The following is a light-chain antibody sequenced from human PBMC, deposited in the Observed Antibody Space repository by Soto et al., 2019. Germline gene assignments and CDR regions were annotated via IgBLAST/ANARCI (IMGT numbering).Light chain of an antibody. CDR1: QSVSSN. V-gene: IGKV3-15*01. CDR2: GAS. J-gene: IGKJ4*01. CDR3: QQRFAWPLT. Sequence: IVMTQSPATLSVSPGERATLSCRASQSVSSNLAWYQQKPGQAPRLLIYGASTRATGIPARFSGSGSGTEFTLTISSLQSEDFAVYYCQQRFAWPLTFGGGTKVDIK.